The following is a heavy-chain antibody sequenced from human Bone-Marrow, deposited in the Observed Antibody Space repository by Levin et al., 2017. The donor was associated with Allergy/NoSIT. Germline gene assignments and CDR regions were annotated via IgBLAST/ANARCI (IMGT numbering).Heavy chain of an antibody. CDR3: ARVGYLDSANDGFEI. CDR1: GGSINSADYS. D-gene: IGHD5-18*01. J-gene: IGHJ3*02. Sequence: SETLSLTCAVSGGSINSADYSWNWIRQPPGKGLEWIGHIYVSGGTHYNPSLKSRVTISLETSNNQFSLKLSSLTAADTAVYYCARVGYLDSANDGFEIWGPGAMVTVAS. V-gene: IGHV4-30-2*01. CDR2: IYVSGGT.